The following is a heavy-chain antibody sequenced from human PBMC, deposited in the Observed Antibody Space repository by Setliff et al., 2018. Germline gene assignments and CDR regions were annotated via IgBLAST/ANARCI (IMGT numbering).Heavy chain of an antibody. Sequence: SETLSLTCTVSGGSISSGYYWTWIRQPAGKGLEWIGHFHTGGSTNYNRSLRSRVSISVDTSKNQFSLKLSSVTAADTATYYCARAGPTVTFFRVLVISWWDPWGQGSLVTVSS. CDR1: GGSISSGYY. D-gene: IGHD3-3*01. J-gene: IGHJ5*02. V-gene: IGHV4-61*09. CDR2: FHTGGST. CDR3: ARAGPTVTFFRVLVISWWDP.